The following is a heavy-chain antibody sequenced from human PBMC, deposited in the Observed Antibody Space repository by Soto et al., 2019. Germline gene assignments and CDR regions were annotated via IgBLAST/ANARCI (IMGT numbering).Heavy chain of an antibody. D-gene: IGHD2-15*01. J-gene: IGHJ5*02. V-gene: IGHV1-69*02. CDR3: ARSLGYSSGGSCYRFDP. CDR1: GGTFSSYT. CDR2: IIPILGIA. Sequence: SVKVSCKASGGTFSSYTISWVRQAPGQGLEWMGRIIPILGIANYAQKFQGRVTITADKSTSTAYMELSSLRSEDTAVYYCARSLGYSSGGSCYRFDPWGQGTLVTVSS.